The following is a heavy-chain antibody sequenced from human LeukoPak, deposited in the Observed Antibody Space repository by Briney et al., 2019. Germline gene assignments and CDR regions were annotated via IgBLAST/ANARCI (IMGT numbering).Heavy chain of an antibody. CDR3: AYSSSWYYSLDY. J-gene: IGHJ4*02. V-gene: IGHV4-39*07. D-gene: IGHD6-13*01. Sequence: SETLSLTCTVSGGSISSSSYYWGWIRQPPGKGLEWIGSIYYSGSTYYNPSLKSRVTISVDTSKNQFSLELSSVTAADTAVYYCAYSSSWYYSLDYWGQGTLVTVSS. CDR2: IYYSGST. CDR1: GGSISSSSYY.